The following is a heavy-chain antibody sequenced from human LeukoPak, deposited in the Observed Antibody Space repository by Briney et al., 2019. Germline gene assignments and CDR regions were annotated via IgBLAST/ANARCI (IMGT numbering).Heavy chain of an antibody. CDR1: GFTFSSYA. Sequence: PGGSLRLSCAASGFTFSSYAMSWVRQAPGKGLEWVSAISGSGDSTYYADSVKGRFTISRDNSKDTLYLQMNSLRAEDTAVYYCARAQVAYNWNPYYYMDVWGKGTTVTVSS. D-gene: IGHD1-20*01. CDR2: ISGSGDST. J-gene: IGHJ6*03. V-gene: IGHV3-23*01. CDR3: ARAQVAYNWNPYYYMDV.